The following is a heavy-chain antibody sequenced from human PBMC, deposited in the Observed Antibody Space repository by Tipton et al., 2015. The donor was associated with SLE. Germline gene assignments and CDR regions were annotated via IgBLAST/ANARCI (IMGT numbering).Heavy chain of an antibody. Sequence: TLSLTCTVSGGSISSGSYYWSWIRQPAGKGLEWIGRIYTSGSTNYNPSLKSRVTISVDTSKNQFSLKLSSVTAADTAVYYCASLSQIAAWNYWGQGTLVTVSS. CDR2: IYTSGST. CDR1: GGSISSGSYY. CDR3: ASLSQIAAWNY. D-gene: IGHD6-6*01. J-gene: IGHJ4*02. V-gene: IGHV4-61*02.